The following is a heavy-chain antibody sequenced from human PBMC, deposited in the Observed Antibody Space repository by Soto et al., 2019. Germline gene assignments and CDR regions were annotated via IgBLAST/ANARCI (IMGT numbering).Heavy chain of an antibody. V-gene: IGHV3-15*01. Sequence: GGSLRLSCAASGFTFSNAWMSWVRQAPGKGLEWVGRIKSKTDGGTTDYAAPVKGRFTISRDDSKNTLYLQMNSLKTEDTAVYYCTTEGADDSSTGAFDIWGQGTMVTVSS. CDR3: TTEGADDSSTGAFDI. J-gene: IGHJ3*02. CDR1: GFTFSNAW. CDR2: IKSKTDGGTT. D-gene: IGHD2-2*01.